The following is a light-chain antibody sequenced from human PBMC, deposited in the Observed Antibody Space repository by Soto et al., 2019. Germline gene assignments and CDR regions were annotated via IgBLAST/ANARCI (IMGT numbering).Light chain of an antibody. CDR2: GTS. CDR3: QQYRTWPSGT. V-gene: IGKV3-15*01. J-gene: IGKJ1*01. CDR1: ESVGSN. Sequence: EIVMTQSPATLSVSPGERATLSCRASESVGSNLAWYQQKPGQAPRLLIYGTSTRATGIPARFSGSGSGAEFTLTISSLQSADCAVYYCQQYRTWPSGTFGQGTKVEIK.